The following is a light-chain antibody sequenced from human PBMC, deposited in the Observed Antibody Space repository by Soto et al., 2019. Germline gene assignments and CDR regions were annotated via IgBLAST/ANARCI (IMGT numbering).Light chain of an antibody. V-gene: IGLV1-40*01. CDR1: SSNIGAGYD. J-gene: IGLJ2*01. CDR2: GNT. Sequence: QSALTQPPSVSGAPGQRVTISCTGSSSNIGAGYDVHWYQQLPGRAPKLLIYGNTNRPSGVTDRFSGSKSGTSASLAITGLQAEDEADYYCLSFDSSLSVVFGGGTKVTVL. CDR3: LSFDSSLSVV.